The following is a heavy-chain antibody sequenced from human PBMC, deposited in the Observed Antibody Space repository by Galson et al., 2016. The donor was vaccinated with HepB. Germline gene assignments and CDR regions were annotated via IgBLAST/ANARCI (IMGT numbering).Heavy chain of an antibody. CDR3: ARTGSGSAPGGY. Sequence: SETLSLTCNVSGGSVSTSNYYWSWIRQPPGKGLEWIGYIHYTGSTKYNPSLKSRVSISVDTSKNQISLRLSSVTAAATAVYFCARTGSGSAPGGYWGQGTLVTVSS. V-gene: IGHV4-61*01. CDR2: IHYTGST. J-gene: IGHJ4*02. CDR1: GGSVSTSNYY. D-gene: IGHD3-16*01.